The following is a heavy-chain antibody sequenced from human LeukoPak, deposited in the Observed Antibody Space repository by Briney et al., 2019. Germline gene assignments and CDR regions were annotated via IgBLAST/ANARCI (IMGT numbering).Heavy chain of an antibody. J-gene: IGHJ3*02. CDR2: ISWSSGNI. V-gene: IGHV3-9*03. Sequence: GRSLRLSCAASGFSLSSYAIHWVRQAPGKGLEWVSGISWSSGNIGYADSVKGRFTISRDNAKNSLYLQMNSLRAEDMALYYCAKDKMATIHGSYAFDIWGQGTMVTVSS. CDR3: AKDKMATIHGSYAFDI. CDR1: GFSLSSYA. D-gene: IGHD5-24*01.